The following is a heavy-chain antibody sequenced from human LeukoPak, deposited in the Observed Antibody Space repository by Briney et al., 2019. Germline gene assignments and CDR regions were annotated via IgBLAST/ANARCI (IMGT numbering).Heavy chain of an antibody. D-gene: IGHD4-23*01. J-gene: IGHJ4*02. V-gene: IGHV4-59*08. CDR1: NGSINSYY. CDR2: IYYTGST. CDR3: ARLPLDYGDYGGFDY. Sequence: SETLSLTCTVSNGSINSYYWSWIRQSPGKGPEWIGNIYYTGSTNYNPSLKSRVTISVDTSKNQFSLKLSSVAAADTAIYYCARLPLDYGDYGGFDYWGQGTLVTVST.